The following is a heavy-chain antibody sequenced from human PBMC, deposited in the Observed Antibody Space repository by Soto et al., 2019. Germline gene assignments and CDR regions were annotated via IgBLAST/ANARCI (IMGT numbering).Heavy chain of an antibody. CDR2: MNPNSGNT. CDR1: GYTFTSYD. CDR3: ARGRIAAAGRGFDP. V-gene: IGHV1-8*01. Sequence: VASVKVSCKASGYTFTSYDINWVRQATGQGLEWMGWMNPNSGNTGYAQKFQGRVTMTRNTSISTAYMELSSLRSEDTAVYYCARGRIAAAGRGFDPWGQGTLVTVSS. D-gene: IGHD6-13*01. J-gene: IGHJ5*02.